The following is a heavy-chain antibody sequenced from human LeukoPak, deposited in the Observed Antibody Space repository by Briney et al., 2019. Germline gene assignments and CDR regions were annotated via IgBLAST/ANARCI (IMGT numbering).Heavy chain of an antibody. CDR1: GFNFRDSW. Sequence: GGSLRLSCAASGFNFRDSWMHWVRQAPGQGPVWVSRINGHGTGTYADLVKGRLTFSRDNANTTLYLQMNSLRADDTAVSYCTRDAPGCHSSGCWKPSDSWGQGALVTVSS. J-gene: IGHJ4*02. CDR2: INGHGTGT. CDR3: TRDAPGCHSSGCWKPSDS. V-gene: IGHV3-74*01. D-gene: IGHD3-22*01.